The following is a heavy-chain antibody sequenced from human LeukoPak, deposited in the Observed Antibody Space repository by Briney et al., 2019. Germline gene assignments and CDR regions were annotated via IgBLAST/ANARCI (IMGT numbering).Heavy chain of an antibody. CDR2: ISYDGNNR. Sequence: TGWSLRLSCAASGFTFSSYGTHWVRQAPGEGLEWVTFISYDGNNRKYADSVAGRFTISRDNSKNTLYLEMNSVRPEDTALYYCVRKIGSPPSPGHFDYWGQGTLVTVSS. CDR1: GFTFSSYG. V-gene: IGHV3-30*03. CDR3: VRKIGSPPSPGHFDY. D-gene: IGHD1-26*01. J-gene: IGHJ4*02.